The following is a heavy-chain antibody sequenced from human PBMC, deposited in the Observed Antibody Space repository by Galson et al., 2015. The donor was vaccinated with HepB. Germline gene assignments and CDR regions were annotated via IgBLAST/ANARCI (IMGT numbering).Heavy chain of an antibody. V-gene: IGHV3-49*03. Sequence: SLRLSCAASGFTFGDYAMSWFRQAPGKGLEWVGFIRSKAYGGTTEYAASVKGRFTISRDDSKSIAYLQMNSLKTEDTAVYYCTRSRRDGYNAHYFQHWGQGTLVTVSS. D-gene: IGHD5-24*01. J-gene: IGHJ1*01. CDR1: GFTFGDYA. CDR2: IRSKAYGGTT. CDR3: TRSRRDGYNAHYFQH.